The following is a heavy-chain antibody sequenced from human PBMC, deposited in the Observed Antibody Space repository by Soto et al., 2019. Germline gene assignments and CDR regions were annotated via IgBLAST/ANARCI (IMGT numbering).Heavy chain of an antibody. V-gene: IGHV1-18*01. CDR2: ISAYNGNT. CDR3: ASSYSGQSYTWFDP. Sequence: QVQLVQSGAEVKKPGASVKVSCKASGYTFTSYGISWVRQAPGQGLEWMGWISAYNGNTNYAQKLQGRVTMTTDTATSTAYMELRSLRSDDTAVYCCASSYSGQSYTWFDPWGQGTLVTGSS. CDR1: GYTFTSYG. D-gene: IGHD5-12*01. J-gene: IGHJ5*02.